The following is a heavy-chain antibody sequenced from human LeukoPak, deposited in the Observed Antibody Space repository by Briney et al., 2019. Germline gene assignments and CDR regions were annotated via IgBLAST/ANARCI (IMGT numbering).Heavy chain of an antibody. V-gene: IGHV4-4*07. CDR3: ARGQSVAGNDY. J-gene: IGHJ4*02. CDR2: ISTSGST. D-gene: IGHD4-23*01. CDR1: GGSISNYF. Sequence: PSETLSLTCTVSGGSISNYFWSWIRQPAGKGLEWIGHISTSGSTNYNPSLKTRVTMSVDTSKNQFSLKLSSVTAADTAVYYCARGQSVAGNDYWGQGTLVTVSS.